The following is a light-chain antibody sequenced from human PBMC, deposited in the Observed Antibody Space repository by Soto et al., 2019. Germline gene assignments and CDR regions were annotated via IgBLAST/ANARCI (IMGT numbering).Light chain of an antibody. CDR2: DAS. J-gene: IGKJ1*01. CDR3: QQRTSWPWT. CDR1: KSVGGD. Sequence: DIVLTQSPATLSLTPGQGASLSCRASKSVGGDLVWYQQHPGQAPRLLIYDASNRATGIPHRFSGSGSGTDLSLTFSSLEPEDFAVYYWQQRTSWPWTFGQGTKVEVK. V-gene: IGKV3-11*01.